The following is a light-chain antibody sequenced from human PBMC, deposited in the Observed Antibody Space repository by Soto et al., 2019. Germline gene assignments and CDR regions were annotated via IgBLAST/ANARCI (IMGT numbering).Light chain of an antibody. CDR1: QSVTSSY. V-gene: IGKV3-20*01. J-gene: IGKJ4*01. CDR3: QQCGTSPLT. CDR2: GAS. Sequence: EIVLTQSPGTLSLSPGERATPSCRASQSVTSSYLAWYQQKPGQAPRLLIYGASSRATGIPDRFSGSGSGTDFTLTISRLEPEDFAVYYCQQCGTSPLTFGGGTKVEIK.